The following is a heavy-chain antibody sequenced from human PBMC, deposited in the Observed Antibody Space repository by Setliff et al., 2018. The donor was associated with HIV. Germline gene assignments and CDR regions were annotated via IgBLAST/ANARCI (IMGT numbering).Heavy chain of an antibody. D-gene: IGHD3-10*01. J-gene: IGHJ4*02. CDR2: IYYSGST. CDR3: ARASIGEFGELSTSYYFDY. CDR1: GGSISSGDYY. Sequence: SETLSLTCTVSGGSISSGDYYWSWIRQPPGKGLEWIGYIYYSGSTYYNPSLKSRVTISVDTSKNQFSLKLSSLTAADTAVYYCARASIGEFGELSTSYYFDYWGQGTLVTVSS. V-gene: IGHV4-30-4*02.